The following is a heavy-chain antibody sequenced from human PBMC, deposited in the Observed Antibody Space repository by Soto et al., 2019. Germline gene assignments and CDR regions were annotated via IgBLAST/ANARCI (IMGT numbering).Heavy chain of an antibody. D-gene: IGHD2-15*01. CDR3: VKDLAASGWFDP. J-gene: IGHJ5*02. CDR2: VSNSGTST. V-gene: IGHV3-23*01. Sequence: EVQLLESGGGLAQPGESLTLSCAASGFMFSGDAMSWVRQAPGKGLEWVYAVSNSGTSTSYADSVKGRFTISRDNSKNTLYLQMSSLGAEDTALYYCVKDLAASGWFDPWGQGTLVIVSS. CDR1: GFMFSGDA.